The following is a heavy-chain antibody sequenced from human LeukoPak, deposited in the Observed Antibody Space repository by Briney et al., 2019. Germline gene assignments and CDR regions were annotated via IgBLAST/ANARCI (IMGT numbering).Heavy chain of an antibody. D-gene: IGHD6-6*01. J-gene: IGHJ4*02. Sequence: GASVKVSCKASGGTFSSYAISWVRQAPGQGLEWMGGIIPIFGTANYAQKFQGRVTITADESTSTAYMELSSLRSEDTAVYYCARGYPRALAARPSYYFDYWGQGTLVTVSS. CDR2: IIPIFGTA. CDR3: ARGYPRALAARPSYYFDY. CDR1: GGTFSSYA. V-gene: IGHV1-69*13.